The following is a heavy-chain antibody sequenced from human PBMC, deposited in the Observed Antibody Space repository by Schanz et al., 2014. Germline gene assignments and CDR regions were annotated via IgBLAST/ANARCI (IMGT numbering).Heavy chain of an antibody. V-gene: IGHV3-72*01. Sequence: EVQVVESGGGLVQPGGSLRLSCAASGFTFSDHHMDWVRQAPGKGLEWLGRTRNKANSYTTGYAASVKGRFTISRDESKNSLYLQMNSLRAEDSAVYYCAKVGPYSGSLGAFDIWGQGTMVTVSS. CDR2: TRNKANSYTT. J-gene: IGHJ3*02. CDR1: GFTFSDHH. CDR3: AKVGPYSGSLGAFDI. D-gene: IGHD1-26*01.